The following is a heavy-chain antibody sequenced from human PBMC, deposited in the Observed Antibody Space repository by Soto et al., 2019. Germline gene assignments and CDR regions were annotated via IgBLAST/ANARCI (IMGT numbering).Heavy chain of an antibody. CDR2: LSYEGSEE. Sequence: SGGSLRLSCAASGFNFGVFGMHWVRQAPGKGLEWLSVLSYEGSEEYYADSVRGRFTISRDNSKNTLFLQMDSLRADDTGVYYCALTRRSSLLEVAGPGFEYWGQGTLVTVSS. J-gene: IGHJ4*02. V-gene: IGHV3-30*03. CDR3: ALTRRSSLLEVAGPGFEY. CDR1: GFNFGVFG. D-gene: IGHD6-19*01.